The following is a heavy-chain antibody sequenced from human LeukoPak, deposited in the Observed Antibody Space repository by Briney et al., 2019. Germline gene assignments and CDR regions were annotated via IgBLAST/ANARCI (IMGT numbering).Heavy chain of an antibody. CDR2: MNPNSGNT. CDR1: GYTFTSYD. D-gene: IGHD1-26*01. V-gene: IGHV1-8*01. J-gene: IGHJ6*02. Sequence: ASVKVSSKASGYTFTSYDINWVRQATGQGLEWMGWMNPNSGNTGYAQKFQGRVTMTRNTSISTAYMELSSLRSEDTAVYYCARLAGHSGIAYGMDVWGQGTTVTVSS. CDR3: ARLAGHSGIAYGMDV.